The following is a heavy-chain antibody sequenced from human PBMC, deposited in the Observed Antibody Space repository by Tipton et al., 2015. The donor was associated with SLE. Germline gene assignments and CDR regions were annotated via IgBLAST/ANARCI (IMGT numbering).Heavy chain of an antibody. J-gene: IGHJ6*02. CDR2: ISAYNGNT. CDR3: ARDQQLVPYYSYGMDV. D-gene: IGHD6-6*01. V-gene: IGHV1-18*01. CDR1: GYTFTSYG. Sequence: QLVQSGAEVKKPGASVKVSCKASGYTFTSYGISWVRQAPGQGLEWMGWISAYNGNTNYAQKLQGRVTMTRDTSTSTVYMELSSLRSEDTAVYYCARDQQLVPYYSYGMDVWGQGTTVTVSS.